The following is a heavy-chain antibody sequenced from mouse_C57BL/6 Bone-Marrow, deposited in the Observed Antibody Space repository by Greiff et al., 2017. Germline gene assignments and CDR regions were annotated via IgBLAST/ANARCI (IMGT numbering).Heavy chain of an antibody. J-gene: IGHJ1*03. CDR3: ARHPSYYGSSPGYFDV. Sequence: EVQLVESGGGLVQPGESLKLSCESNEYEFPSHDMSWVRKTPEKRLELVAAINSDGGSTYYPDTMERRFIISRDNTKKTLYLQMSSLRSEDTALYYCARHPSYYGSSPGYFDVWGTGTTVTVSS. CDR2: INSDGGST. D-gene: IGHD1-1*01. CDR1: EYEFPSHD. V-gene: IGHV5-2*01.